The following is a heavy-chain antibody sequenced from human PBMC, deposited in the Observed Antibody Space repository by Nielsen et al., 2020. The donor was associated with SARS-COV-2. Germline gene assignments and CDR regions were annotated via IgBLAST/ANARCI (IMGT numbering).Heavy chain of an antibody. D-gene: IGHD2-2*01. CDR2: INPRGGST. Sequence: ASVQVSCKASGYTFTIYYMHWVRQAPGQGLEWMGMINPRGGSTSYTQRFQGRVTMTRDTSTSTANMELNSLTSEDTAVYFCARSHCGTSTCYVDLWGQGTLVTVSS. CDR1: GYTFTIYY. J-gene: IGHJ4*02. CDR3: ARSHCGTSTCYVDL. V-gene: IGHV1-46*01.